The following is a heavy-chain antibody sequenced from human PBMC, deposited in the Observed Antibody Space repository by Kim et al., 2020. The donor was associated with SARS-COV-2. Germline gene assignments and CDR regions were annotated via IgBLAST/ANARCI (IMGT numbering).Heavy chain of an antibody. CDR3: ARETYYDFWSGYYGEYGMDV. V-gene: IGHV1-46*01. CDR1: GYTFTSYY. Sequence: ASVKVSCKASGYTFTSYYMHWVRQAPGQGLEWMGIINPSGGSTSYAQKFQGRVTMTRDTSTSTVYMELSSLRSEDTAVYYCARETYYDFWSGYYGEYGMDVWGQGTTVTVSS. J-gene: IGHJ6*02. D-gene: IGHD3-3*01. CDR2: INPSGGST.